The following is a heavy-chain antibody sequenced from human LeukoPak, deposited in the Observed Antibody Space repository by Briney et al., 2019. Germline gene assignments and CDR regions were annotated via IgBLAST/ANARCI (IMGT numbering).Heavy chain of an antibody. D-gene: IGHD3-22*01. CDR3: ARSPGYCDSNSSGCYYYYHYYMDV. CDR2: IFHSGKT. Sequence: PSETLSLTCALSGYPITTGNYWGWVRQSPGKGLEWIGSIFHSGKTYYNPSLKSRVTLSIDRSRSQFSLRLNSVTAADTAVYFCARSPGYCDSNSSGCYYYYHYYMDVWGKGTTVTVSS. V-gene: IGHV4-38-2*01. CDR1: GYPITTGNY. J-gene: IGHJ6*03.